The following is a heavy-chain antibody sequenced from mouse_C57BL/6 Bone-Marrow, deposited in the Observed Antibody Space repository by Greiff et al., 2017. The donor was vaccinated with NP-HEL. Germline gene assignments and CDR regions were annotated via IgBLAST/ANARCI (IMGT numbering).Heavy chain of an antibody. Sequence: EVQRVESEGGLVQPGSSMKLSCTASGFTFSDYYMAWVRQVPEKGLEWVANINYDGSSTYYLDSLKSRFIISRDNAKNILYLQMSSLKSEDTATYYCARSYYYGSILDYWGQGTTLTVSS. J-gene: IGHJ2*01. V-gene: IGHV5-16*01. CDR2: INYDGSST. CDR1: GFTFSDYY. D-gene: IGHD1-1*01. CDR3: ARSYYYGSILDY.